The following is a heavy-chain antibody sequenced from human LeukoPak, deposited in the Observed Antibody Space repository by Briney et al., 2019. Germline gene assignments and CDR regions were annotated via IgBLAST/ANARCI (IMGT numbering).Heavy chain of an antibody. Sequence: ASVKVSCKASGYTFTGYYMHWVRHAPGQGLEWRGGINPNSGGTNYAQKVQGRVTMTRDTCISTAYMELSRMRSDDTAVYYCARRGDILTGYDYWDQGTLVTVSS. D-gene: IGHD3-9*01. CDR1: GYTFTGYY. CDR2: INPNSGGT. CDR3: ARRGDILTGYDY. V-gene: IGHV1-2*02. J-gene: IGHJ4*02.